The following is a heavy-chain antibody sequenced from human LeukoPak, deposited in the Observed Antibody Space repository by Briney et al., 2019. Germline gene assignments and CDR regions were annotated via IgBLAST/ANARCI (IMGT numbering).Heavy chain of an antibody. Sequence: ASVKVSCKASGYTFTGYYMHWVRQAPGQGLEWVGWINPNSGGTNYAQKFQGRVTMTRDTSISTAYMELSRLRSDDTAVYYCARRVWGGNYDLDYWGQGTLVTVSS. V-gene: IGHV1-2*02. D-gene: IGHD3-16*01. J-gene: IGHJ4*02. CDR1: GYTFTGYY. CDR3: ARRVWGGNYDLDY. CDR2: INPNSGGT.